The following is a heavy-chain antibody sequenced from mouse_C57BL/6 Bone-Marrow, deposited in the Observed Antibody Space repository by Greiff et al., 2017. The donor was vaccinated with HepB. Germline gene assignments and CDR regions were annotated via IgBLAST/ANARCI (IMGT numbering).Heavy chain of an antibody. V-gene: IGHV5-6*01. D-gene: IGHD2-4*01. CDR2: ISSGGSYT. J-gene: IGHJ3*01. CDR1: GFTFSSYG. CDR3: ARHGNYDYSD. Sequence: EVQVVESGGDLVKPGGSLKLSCAASGFTFSSYGMSWVRQTPDKRLEWVATISSGGSYTYYPDSVKGRFTISRDNAKNTLYLQMSSLKSEDTAMYYCARHGNYDYSDWGQGTLVTVSA.